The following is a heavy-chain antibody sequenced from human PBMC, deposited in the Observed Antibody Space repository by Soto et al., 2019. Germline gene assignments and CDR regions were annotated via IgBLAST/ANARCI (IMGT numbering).Heavy chain of an antibody. D-gene: IGHD6-13*01. CDR1: GFTFSSYA. Sequence: GGSLRLSCAASGFTFSSYAMSWVRQAPGKGLEWVSAISGSGGSTYYADSVKGRFTISRDNSKNTLYLQMNSLRAEDTAVYYCATRTPTVSSSWYSVFDYWGQGTLVTVSS. CDR3: ATRTPTVSSSWYSVFDY. V-gene: IGHV3-23*01. CDR2: ISGSGGST. J-gene: IGHJ4*02.